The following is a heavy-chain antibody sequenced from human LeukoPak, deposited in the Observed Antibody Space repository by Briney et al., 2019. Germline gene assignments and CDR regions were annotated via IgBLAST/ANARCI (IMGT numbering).Heavy chain of an antibody. J-gene: IGHJ1*01. CDR1: GFTFSDYY. CDR3: ASHAPALYSSSWDFQH. D-gene: IGHD6-13*01. V-gene: IGHV3-11*01. CDR2: ISSSGSTI. Sequence: PGGSLRLSRAASGFTFSDYYMSWIRQAPGKGLEWVSYISSSGSTIYYADSVKGRFTISRDNAKNSLYLQMNSLRAEDTAVYYCASHAPALYSSSWDFQHWGQGTLVTVSS.